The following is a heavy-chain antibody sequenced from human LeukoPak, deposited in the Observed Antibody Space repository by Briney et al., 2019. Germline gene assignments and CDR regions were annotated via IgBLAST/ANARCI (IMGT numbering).Heavy chain of an antibody. CDR2: ITLYSDTT. Sequence: SETLSLTCSVSGGYISSGDHYWTWIRQPPGGGLEWMVFITLYSDTTSYNPSLKSPLMISIDTSKNQFSLTLTSVTAADTAVYFCARGFGYDFADYWGQGILVTVSS. J-gene: IGHJ4*02. V-gene: IGHV4-30-4*01. CDR1: GGYISSGDHY. D-gene: IGHD2-2*01. CDR3: ARGFGYDFADY.